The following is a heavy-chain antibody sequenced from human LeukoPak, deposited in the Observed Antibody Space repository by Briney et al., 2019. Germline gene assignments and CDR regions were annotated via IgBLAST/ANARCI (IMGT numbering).Heavy chain of an antibody. Sequence: GASVKVSCKASGGTFSSYAISWVRQAPGQGLEWMGGIIPIFGTANYAQKFQGRVTITADESTSTAYMELSSLRSDDTAVYYCAREGAPLWAIWFGELFSNYYYYYMDVWGKGTTVTVSS. J-gene: IGHJ6*03. CDR3: AREGAPLWAIWFGELFSNYYYYYMDV. V-gene: IGHV1-69*13. CDR1: GGTFSSYA. CDR2: IIPIFGTA. D-gene: IGHD3-10*01.